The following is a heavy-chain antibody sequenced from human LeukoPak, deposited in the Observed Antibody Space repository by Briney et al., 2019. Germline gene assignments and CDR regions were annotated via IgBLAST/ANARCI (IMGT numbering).Heavy chain of an antibody. CDR3: ARAPVTYNWFDP. CDR1: GGSLNSYY. Sequence: SETLSLTCSVSGGSLNSYYWTWLRQPAGKALEWIGRIYAGGRANYNPSLKSRVTMSVDTSKNQFSLKLSSVTAADTAVYYCARAPVTYNWFDPWGQGTLVTVSS. V-gene: IGHV4-4*07. D-gene: IGHD2-2*01. J-gene: IGHJ5*02. CDR2: IYAGGRA.